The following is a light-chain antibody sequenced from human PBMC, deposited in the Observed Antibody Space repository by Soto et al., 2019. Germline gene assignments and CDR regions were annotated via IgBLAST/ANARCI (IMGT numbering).Light chain of an antibody. V-gene: IGLV4-60*02. CDR2: LEGSGSY. J-gene: IGLJ7*01. Sequence: QSVLTQSSSASASLGSSVKLTCTLSSGHSSYIIAWHQQQPGKAPRYLMKLEGSGSYNKGSGVPDRFSGSSSGADRYPTISNLQFEDEADYYCETWDSNTHAVFGGGTQLTVL. CDR1: SGHSSYI. CDR3: ETWDSNTHAV.